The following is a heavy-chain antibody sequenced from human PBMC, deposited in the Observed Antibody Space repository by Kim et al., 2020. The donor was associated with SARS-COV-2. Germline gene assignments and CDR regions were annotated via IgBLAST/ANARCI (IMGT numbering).Heavy chain of an antibody. D-gene: IGHD1-26*01. J-gene: IGHJ4*02. V-gene: IGHV4-39*01. CDR2: IYYSGST. CDR3: ARQGGSYAGFHY. Sequence: SETLSLTCTVSCGSISSSSYYWSWIRQPPGKGLEWIGSIYYSGSTYHNPSLKSRLTISVDTSKDQFSLRLSSVTAADTAVYYCARQGGSYAGFHYCDQ. CDR1: CGSISSSSYY.